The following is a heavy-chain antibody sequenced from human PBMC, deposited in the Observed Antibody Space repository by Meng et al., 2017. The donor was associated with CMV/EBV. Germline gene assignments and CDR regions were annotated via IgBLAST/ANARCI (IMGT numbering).Heavy chain of an antibody. J-gene: IGHJ6*02. Sequence: SETLSLTCTVSGYSISSGYYWGWIRQPPGKGLEWIGSIYHSWSTYYNPSLKSRVTISVDTSKNQFSLKLSSVTAADTALYYCAKDKGPYYYYYGMDVWGQGTTVTVSS. CDR3: AKDKGPYYYYYGMDV. V-gene: IGHV4-38-2*02. CDR1: GYSISSGYY. CDR2: IYHSWST.